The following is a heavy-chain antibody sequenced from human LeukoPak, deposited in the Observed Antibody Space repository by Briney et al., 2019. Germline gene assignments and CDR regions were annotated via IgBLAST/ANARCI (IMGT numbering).Heavy chain of an antibody. V-gene: IGHV4-38-2*01. CDR1: GYSISIVYY. Sequence: SETLSLTCAVSGYSISIVYYWGWIRQPPGKGLDWIGSIYLSGNTYHNPSLKSRVTISVDASKKQFSLQLSSVTAADTAVYYCASPLVYCSSTSCEGAFDIWGQGTMVTVSS. D-gene: IGHD2-2*01. J-gene: IGHJ3*02. CDR3: ASPLVYCSSTSCEGAFDI. CDR2: IYLSGNT.